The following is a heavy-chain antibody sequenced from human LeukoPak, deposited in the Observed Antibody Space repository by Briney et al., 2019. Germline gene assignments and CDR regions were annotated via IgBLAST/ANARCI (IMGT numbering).Heavy chain of an antibody. Sequence: TSQTPSLTCTVSGGSISSGSYYWSWIRQPAGKGLEWIGRIYTSGSTNYNPSLKSRVTISVDTSKNQFSLKLSSVTAADTAVYYCARAQAGTISSSWSYYFDYWGQGTLVTVSS. J-gene: IGHJ4*02. CDR3: ARAQAGTISSSWSYYFDY. CDR2: IYTSGST. D-gene: IGHD6-13*01. CDR1: GGSISSGSYY. V-gene: IGHV4-61*02.